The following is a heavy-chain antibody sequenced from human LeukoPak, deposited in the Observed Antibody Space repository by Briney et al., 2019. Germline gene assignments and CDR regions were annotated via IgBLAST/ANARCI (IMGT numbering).Heavy chain of an antibody. CDR2: IGTAGDT. Sequence: PGGSLRLSCAASGFTFSSYDMLWVRQATGKGLEWVSAIGTAGDTYYPGSVKGRFTISRENAKNSLYLQMNSLRAGDTAVYYCAREVYDSSGYPPPPNYGMDVWGQGTTVTVSS. D-gene: IGHD3-22*01. V-gene: IGHV3-13*04. CDR1: GFTFSSYD. CDR3: AREVYDSSGYPPPPNYGMDV. J-gene: IGHJ6*02.